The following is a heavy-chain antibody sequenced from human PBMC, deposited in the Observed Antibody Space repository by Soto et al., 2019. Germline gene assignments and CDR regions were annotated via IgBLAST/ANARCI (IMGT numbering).Heavy chain of an antibody. CDR3: ARASESGWKNAFDI. V-gene: IGHV6-1*01. J-gene: IGHJ3*02. CDR1: GDSVSSNSSA. Sequence: SQTLSLTCAISGDSVSSNSSAWNWIRPSPSRGLEWLGRTYYRSKWYNDYAVSVKSRITINPDTSKNQFSLQLNSVTPEDTAVYYCARASESGWKNAFDIWGQGTTVTVSS. CDR2: TYYRSKWYN. D-gene: IGHD1-1*01.